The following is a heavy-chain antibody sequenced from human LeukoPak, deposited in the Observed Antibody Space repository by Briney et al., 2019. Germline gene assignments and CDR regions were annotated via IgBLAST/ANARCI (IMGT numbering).Heavy chain of an antibody. D-gene: IGHD1-26*01. CDR3: AKVRDGRSTGGTYYYYMDV. CDR2: ISSSGSTI. CDR1: GFTFSDYY. J-gene: IGHJ6*03. Sequence: GGSLRLSCAASGFTFSDYYMSWIRQAPGKGLEWVSYISSSGSTIYYADSVKGRFTISRDNAKNSLYLQMNSLRVEDTAVFYCAKVRDGRSTGGTYYYYMDVWGEGTTVTVSS. V-gene: IGHV3-11*01.